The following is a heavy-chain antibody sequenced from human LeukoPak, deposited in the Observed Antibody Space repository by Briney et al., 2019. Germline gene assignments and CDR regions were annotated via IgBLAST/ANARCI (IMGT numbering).Heavy chain of an antibody. V-gene: IGHV4-59*01. CDR1: GGSISTYY. D-gene: IGHD6-25*01. CDR2: IYYSGST. J-gene: IGHJ3*02. CDR3: ARAGRGTGIAASPI. Sequence: SETLSLTCTVSGGSISTYYWIWIRQPPGKGLEWIGYIYYSGSTNYNPSLKSRVSISVDTSKNQLSLKLSSVTPADTAVYYCARAGRGTGIAASPICGQGTMVTVSS.